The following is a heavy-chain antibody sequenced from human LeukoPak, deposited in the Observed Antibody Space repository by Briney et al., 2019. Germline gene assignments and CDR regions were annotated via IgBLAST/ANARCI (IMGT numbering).Heavy chain of an antibody. CDR3: ARASSGHKWGYFDY. V-gene: IGHV1-69*05. CDR1: GGAFISYA. D-gene: IGHD6-19*01. Sequence: SVKVSCKASGGAFISYAISWVRQAPGQELEWMGGIIPIFGTANYAQKFQGRVTITTDESTSTAYMELSSLRSEDTAVYYCARASSGHKWGYFDYWGQGTLVTVSS. CDR2: IIPIFGTA. J-gene: IGHJ4*02.